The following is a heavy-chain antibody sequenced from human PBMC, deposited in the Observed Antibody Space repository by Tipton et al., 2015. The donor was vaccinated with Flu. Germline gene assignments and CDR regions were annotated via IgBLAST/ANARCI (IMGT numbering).Heavy chain of an antibody. D-gene: IGHD6-19*01. CDR2: ISYDGSNK. J-gene: IGHJ4*02. Sequence: SLRLSCAASGFTFSSYGMHWVRQAPGKGLEWVAVISYDGSNKYYADSVKGRFTISRDNSKNTLYLQMNSLRAEDTAVYYCASSSGWLLFDYWGQGTLVTVSS. CDR3: ASSSGWLLFDY. V-gene: IGHV3-30*03. CDR1: GFTFSSYG.